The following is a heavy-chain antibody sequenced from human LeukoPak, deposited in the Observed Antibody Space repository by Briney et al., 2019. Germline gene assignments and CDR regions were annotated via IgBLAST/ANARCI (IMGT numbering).Heavy chain of an antibody. CDR1: GGSISSGSYY. V-gene: IGHV4-61*02. J-gene: IGHJ4*02. CDR3: AREGLGYVRDY. Sequence: SETLSLTCTVSGGSISSGSYYWSWIRQPAGKGLEWIGRIYTSGSTNYNPSLKSRVTISVDKSKNQFSLKLSSVTAADTAVYYCAREGLGYVRDYWGQGTLVTVSS. D-gene: IGHD2-8*01. CDR2: IYTSGST.